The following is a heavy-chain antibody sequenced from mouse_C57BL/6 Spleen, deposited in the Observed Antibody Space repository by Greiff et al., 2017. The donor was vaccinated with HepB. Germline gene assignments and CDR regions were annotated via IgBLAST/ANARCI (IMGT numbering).Heavy chain of an antibody. D-gene: IGHD1-1*02. J-gene: IGHJ4*01. CDR1: GYTFTSYW. CDR2: IDPSDSYT. CDR3: ARNYGPNAMDY. V-gene: IGHV1-69*01. Sequence: VQLQQPGAELVMPGASVKLSCKASGYTFTSYWMHWVKQRPGQGLEWIGEIDPSDSYTNYNQKFKGKSTLTVDKSSSTAYMQLSSLTSEDSAVYYCARNYGPNAMDYWGQGTSVTVSS.